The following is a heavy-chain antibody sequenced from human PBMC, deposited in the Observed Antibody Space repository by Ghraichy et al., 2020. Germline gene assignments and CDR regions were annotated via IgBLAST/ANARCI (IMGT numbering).Heavy chain of an antibody. CDR3: ARDLYQDSNYSWSDAFDI. Sequence: SETLSLTCTVSGGSISSYYWSWIRQPPGKGLEWIGYIYYSGSTNYNPSLKSRVTISVDTSKNQFSLKLSSVTAADTAVYYCARDLYQDSNYSWSDAFDIWGQGTMVTVSS. V-gene: IGHV4-59*01. CDR2: IYYSGST. J-gene: IGHJ3*02. CDR1: GGSISSYY. D-gene: IGHD4-11*01.